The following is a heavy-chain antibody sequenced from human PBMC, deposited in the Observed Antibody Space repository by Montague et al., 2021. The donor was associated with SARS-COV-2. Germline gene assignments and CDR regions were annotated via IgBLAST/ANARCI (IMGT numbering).Heavy chain of an antibody. J-gene: IGHJ6*02. D-gene: IGHD3-16*01. V-gene: IGHV5-51*01. CDR2: IYPDDSDT. CDR1: GYSFSGYW. CDR3: VRNRVRLDRATYYYSAMDV. Sequence: QSGAEVKKPGESLKISCKASGYSFSGYWVAWVRQMPGKGLEWMGIIYPDDSDTRYSPPFQGQVTISADKSTNTAYLQWSSLKASDTAMYYCVRNRVRLDRATYYYSAMDVWGQGTTVTVSS.